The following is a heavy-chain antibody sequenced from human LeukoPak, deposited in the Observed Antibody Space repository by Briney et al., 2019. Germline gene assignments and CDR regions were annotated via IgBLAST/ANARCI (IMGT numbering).Heavy chain of an antibody. V-gene: IGHV3-21*01. CDR2: ISSSGSYI. CDR1: GFTFSSYS. Sequence: WESQRLSCAASGFTFSSYSMNWVRQAPGKGLEWVSSISSSGSYIYFADSVKGRFTISRDNAKNSLYLQMNSLRAEDTAVYYCARACSSTSCDFAFDIWGQGTRDRVSS. CDR3: ARACSSTSCDFAFDI. D-gene: IGHD2-2*01. J-gene: IGHJ3*02.